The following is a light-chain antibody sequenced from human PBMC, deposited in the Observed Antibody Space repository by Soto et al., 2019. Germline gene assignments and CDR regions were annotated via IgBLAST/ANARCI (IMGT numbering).Light chain of an antibody. CDR2: GAS. V-gene: IGKV3-20*01. CDR3: QQYGSSPTWT. Sequence: VVLTQSPATLSLSPGERATLSCRTSLSVSVYLDWYQQKPGQAPRLLIYGASSRATGIPDRFSGSGSGTDFTLTISRLEPEDFAVYYCQQYGSSPTWTFGQGTKGDIK. J-gene: IGKJ1*01. CDR1: LSVSVY.